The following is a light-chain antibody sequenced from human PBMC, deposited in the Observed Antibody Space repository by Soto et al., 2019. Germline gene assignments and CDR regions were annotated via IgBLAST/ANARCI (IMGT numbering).Light chain of an antibody. CDR1: QSVSSSY. CDR2: GAS. CDR3: QQYGSSRTWT. Sequence: EIVLTHSPGTLSLSPGERATLSCRASQSVSSSYLAWYQQKPGQAPRLLIYGASSRATGIPDRFSGSGSGTDFTLTISRLEPEDFAVYYCQQYGSSRTWTFGQGTRWIS. V-gene: IGKV3-20*01. J-gene: IGKJ1*01.